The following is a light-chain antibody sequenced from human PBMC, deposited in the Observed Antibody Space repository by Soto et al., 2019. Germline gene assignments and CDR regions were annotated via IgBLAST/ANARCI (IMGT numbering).Light chain of an antibody. J-gene: IGLJ3*02. CDR1: SSNIETNY. CDR3: AALDDSLSGVV. CDR2: RNN. Sequence: QPVLTQPPSASGTPGQRVTVSCSGSSSNIETNYVYWYQQLPGTAPKLLIFRNNQRPSGVPDRFSGSKSGTSASLAISGLRSEDEADYCCAALDDSLSGVVFGGGTKVTVL. V-gene: IGLV1-47*01.